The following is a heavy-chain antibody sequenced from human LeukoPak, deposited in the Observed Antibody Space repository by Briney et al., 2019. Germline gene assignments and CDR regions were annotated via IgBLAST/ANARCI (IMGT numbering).Heavy chain of an antibody. CDR3: ARHIAIAGLRGFDY. CDR1: GGSITGYY. Sequence: SETLSLTCTVSGGSITGYYWSWIRQPPGKGLEWIGEIHHSGTTNSNPSLKSRLTISVDKSKNQFSLNLSSVTAADTAVYYCARHIAIAGLRGFDYWGQGTLVTVSS. CDR2: IHHSGTT. J-gene: IGHJ4*02. D-gene: IGHD6-19*01. V-gene: IGHV4-34*01.